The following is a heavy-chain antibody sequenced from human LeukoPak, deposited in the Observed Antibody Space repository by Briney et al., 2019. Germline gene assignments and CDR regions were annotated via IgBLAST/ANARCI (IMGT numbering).Heavy chain of an antibody. CDR3: AREGRRYCSGGSCYSSLDY. CDR2: ISAYNGNT. D-gene: IGHD2-15*01. Sequence: GASVKVSCKASGYTFTSYGISWVRQAPGQGLEWMGWISAYNGNTNYAQKLQGRVTMTTDTSTSTAYMELRSLRSDDTAVYYCAREGRRYCSGGSCYSSLDYWGQGTLVTVSS. J-gene: IGHJ4*02. V-gene: IGHV1-18*01. CDR1: GYTFTSYG.